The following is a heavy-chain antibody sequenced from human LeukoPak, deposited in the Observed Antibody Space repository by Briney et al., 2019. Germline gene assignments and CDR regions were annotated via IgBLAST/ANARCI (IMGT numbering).Heavy chain of an antibody. J-gene: IGHJ1*01. V-gene: IGHV3-23*01. CDR1: GFTLSRYW. D-gene: IGHD3-16*01. CDR2: SSIGGRT. Sequence: PGGSLRLSCAASGFTLSRYWMHWVRQAPGKGLEWVSGSSIGGRTYYADSVKGRFTVTRDNSRNTLHLQMNSLRVEDTGVYYCAKDDAWGRFYHWGQGTLVTVSS. CDR3: AKDDAWGRFYH.